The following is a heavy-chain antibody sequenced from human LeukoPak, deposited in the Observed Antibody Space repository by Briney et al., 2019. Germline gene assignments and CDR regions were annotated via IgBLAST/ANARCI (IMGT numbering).Heavy chain of an antibody. J-gene: IGHJ3*02. V-gene: IGHV4-31*03. CDR3: ARGTNPSWAFFPTTHRGDAFDI. D-gene: IGHD3-3*02. CDR1: GGSISSGGYY. Sequence: SQTLSLTCTVSGGSISSGGYYWSWIRQHPGKGLEWIGYIYYSGSTYYNPSLKSRVTISVDTSKNQFSLKLSSVTAADTAVYYCARGTNPSWAFFPTTHRGDAFDIWGQGTMVTVSS. CDR2: IYYSGST.